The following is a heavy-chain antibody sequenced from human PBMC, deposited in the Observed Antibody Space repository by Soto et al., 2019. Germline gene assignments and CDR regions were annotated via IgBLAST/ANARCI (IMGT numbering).Heavy chain of an antibody. Sequence: QVQLVQSGAEVKKPGASVKVSCKASGYTFTSYGISWVRQAPGQGLEWMGWISAYNGNTNYAQKLQGRVTMTTDTSTSTAYMELRSLRSEDTAVYYCARSIIGYCSGGSCYAYFDIWGQGTMVTVSS. J-gene: IGHJ3*02. D-gene: IGHD2-15*01. V-gene: IGHV1-18*01. CDR1: GYTFTSYG. CDR2: ISAYNGNT. CDR3: ARSIIGYCSGGSCYAYFDI.